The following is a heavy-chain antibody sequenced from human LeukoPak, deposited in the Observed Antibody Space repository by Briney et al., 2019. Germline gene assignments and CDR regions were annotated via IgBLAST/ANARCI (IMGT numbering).Heavy chain of an antibody. Sequence: GGSLRLSCAASGFTFSKALMSWVRQAPGKGLEWVGRIKSKADGGTTDYAAPVKGRFTISRDDSKSMLYLQTNSLKTEDTAVYYCTGGYCTGTSCPDYWGQGTLVTVSS. CDR1: GFTFSKAL. V-gene: IGHV3-15*01. J-gene: IGHJ4*02. CDR3: TGGYCTGTSCPDY. D-gene: IGHD2-2*01. CDR2: IKSKADGGTT.